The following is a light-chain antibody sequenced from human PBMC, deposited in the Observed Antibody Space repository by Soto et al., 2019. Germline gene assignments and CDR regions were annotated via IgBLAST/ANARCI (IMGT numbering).Light chain of an antibody. CDR2: EVS. V-gene: IGLV2-14*01. CDR3: SSYTSSTLYV. Sequence: QSALTQPASVSGSPGKSITIRCTGPSSYVGGYNYVSWYQQHPGKAPKLVIYEVSNRPSGLSNRFSGSKSGNTASLTISGLQAEDEADYYCSSYTSSTLYVFGTGTKVTV. J-gene: IGLJ1*01. CDR1: SSYVGGYNY.